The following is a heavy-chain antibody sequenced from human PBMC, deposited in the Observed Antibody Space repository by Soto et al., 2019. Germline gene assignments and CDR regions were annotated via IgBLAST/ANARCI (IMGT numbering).Heavy chain of an antibody. Sequence: EVQLVESGGGLVQPGGSLKLSCAASGFTFSGSAMHWVRQASGKGLEWVGRIRSKANSYATAYAASVKGRFTITRDDSKNTAYLQMNSLTSDDTAVYYCTSHEYSGCYPEGFDYWGQGTLVTVSS. D-gene: IGHD1-26*01. V-gene: IGHV3-73*02. J-gene: IGHJ4*02. CDR2: IRSKANSYAT. CDR3: TSHEYSGCYPEGFDY. CDR1: GFTFSGSA.